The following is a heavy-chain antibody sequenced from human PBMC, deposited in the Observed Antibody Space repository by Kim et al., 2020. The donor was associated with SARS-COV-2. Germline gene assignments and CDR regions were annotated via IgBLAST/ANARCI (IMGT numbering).Heavy chain of an antibody. V-gene: IGHV3-23*01. CDR1: GFTFSSYA. J-gene: IGHJ4*02. CDR2: ISGSGGST. Sequence: GGSLRLSCAASGFTFSSYAMSWVRQAPGKGLEWVSAISGSGGSTYYADSVKGRFTISRDNSKNTLYLQMNSLRAEDTAVYYCAKDEYSGSYWTIFYFDYWGQGTLVTVSS. D-gene: IGHD1-26*01. CDR3: AKDEYSGSYWTIFYFDY.